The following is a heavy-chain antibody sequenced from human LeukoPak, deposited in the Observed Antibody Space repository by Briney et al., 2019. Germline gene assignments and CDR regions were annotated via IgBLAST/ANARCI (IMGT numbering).Heavy chain of an antibody. CDR1: EFTSNRFA. D-gene: IGHD2-21*02. CDR2: IWYDGSNK. CDR3: ATSAHIEVGTAPPPDY. Sequence: GGPLRLSCATPEFTSNRFAMPWVRQAPGKGLEWVAVIWYDGSNKDYADSVKGRFTISRDNSKNTLYLQMSGLRAEDTAVYYCATSAHIEVGTAPPPDYWGQGTLVTVTS. V-gene: IGHV3-33*01. J-gene: IGHJ4*02.